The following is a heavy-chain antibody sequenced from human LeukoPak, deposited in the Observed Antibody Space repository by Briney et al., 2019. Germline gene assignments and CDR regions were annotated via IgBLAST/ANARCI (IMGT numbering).Heavy chain of an antibody. D-gene: IGHD3-16*01. CDR2: IYFSGST. CDR1: GGFISGYW. J-gene: IGHJ4*02. CDR3: ARQYDYIWGSFY. Sequence: SETLSLTCTVSGGFISGYWWSWIRQPAGKGLECIERIYFSGSTYYNPSLKSRVTISVDTSKNQFSLKLSSVTAADTAVYYCARQYDYIWGSFYWGQGTLVTVSS. V-gene: IGHV4-59*05.